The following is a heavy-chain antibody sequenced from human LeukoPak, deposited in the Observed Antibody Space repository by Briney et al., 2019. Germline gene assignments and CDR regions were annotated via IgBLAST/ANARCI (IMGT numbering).Heavy chain of an antibody. J-gene: IGHJ6*03. V-gene: IGHV3-48*04. Sequence: GGSLRLSCAASGFTFSSYNMNWVRQAPGKGLERVSSISSSGSTIYYADSVKGRFTISRDNAKNSLYLQMNSLRAEDTAVYYCARVPGGYSYGYYMDVWGKGTTVTVSS. CDR1: GFTFSSYN. CDR2: ISSSGSTI. D-gene: IGHD5-18*01. CDR3: ARVPGGYSYGYYMDV.